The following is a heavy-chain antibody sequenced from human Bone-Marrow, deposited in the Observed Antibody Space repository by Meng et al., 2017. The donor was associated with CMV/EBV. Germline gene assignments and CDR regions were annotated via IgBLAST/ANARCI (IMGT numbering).Heavy chain of an antibody. CDR2: INSDGSTT. D-gene: IGHD5-18*01. V-gene: IGHV3-74*01. CDR1: GFTFSNYW. CDR3: AREEENTAMVTGAFDI. J-gene: IGHJ3*02. Sequence: GESLKISCAASGFTFSNYWMHWVRQVPGKGLVWVSRINSDGSTTTYADSVKGRFTISRDNAKNTLYLQMNSLRAEDTAVYYCAREEENTAMVTGAFDIWGQGTMVTVSS.